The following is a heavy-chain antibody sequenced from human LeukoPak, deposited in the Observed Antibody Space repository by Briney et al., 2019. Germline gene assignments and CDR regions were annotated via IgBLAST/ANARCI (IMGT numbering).Heavy chain of an antibody. Sequence: SETLSLTCAVYGGSFSGYYWSWIRQPPGKGLEWIGEVYHTGSTNYNPSLKSRVTIAVDTSKNQFSRKLSSVTAADMAVNYCARRSVRGVIRYWGQGTLVTVSS. CDR3: ARRSVRGVIRY. D-gene: IGHD3-10*01. CDR2: VYHTGST. J-gene: IGHJ4*02. V-gene: IGHV4-34*01. CDR1: GGSFSGYY.